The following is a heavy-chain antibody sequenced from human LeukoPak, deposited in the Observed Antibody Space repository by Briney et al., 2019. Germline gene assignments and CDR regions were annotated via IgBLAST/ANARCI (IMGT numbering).Heavy chain of an antibody. Sequence: AGGSLRLSCAASGFTFDDYAMHWVRQAPGNGLEDVAYISGSGDGTEYADSVKGRFTISTDNSKTTLFLQMGSLRAEDMAVYYCARQKGSGANWFDHWGQGTLVTVSS. CDR1: GFTFDDYA. V-gene: IGHV3-64*02. CDR3: ARQKGSGANWFDH. D-gene: IGHD3-10*01. CDR2: ISGSGDGT. J-gene: IGHJ5*02.